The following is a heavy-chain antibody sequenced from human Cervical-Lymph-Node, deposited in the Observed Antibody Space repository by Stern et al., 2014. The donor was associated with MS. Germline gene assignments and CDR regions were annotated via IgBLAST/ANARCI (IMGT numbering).Heavy chain of an antibody. J-gene: IGHJ4*02. D-gene: IGHD3-10*01. CDR1: GVSISSSYW. V-gene: IGHV4-4*02. CDR2: LYHGGST. Sequence: QVQLQESGPGLVKPSGTLSLTCAVSGVSISSSYWWSWVRLPPGKGLEWIGGLYHGGSTNYNPSLKSRVTISVDKSKNHFSLKLSSVTAADTAVYYCARETGHYYGSGSYYDYWGQGILVTVSS. CDR3: ARETGHYYGSGSYYDY.